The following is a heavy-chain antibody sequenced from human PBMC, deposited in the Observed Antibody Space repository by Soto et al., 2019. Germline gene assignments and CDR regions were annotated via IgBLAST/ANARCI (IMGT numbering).Heavy chain of an antibody. V-gene: IGHV3-30*18. J-gene: IGHJ4*02. CDR1: GFSLSSYG. Sequence: GGSLRLSCVVSGFSLSSYGMHWVRQAPGKGLEWVAVISSGGSNRYYADSVKGRFTISKDTSKKTLFLQMNSLRAEDTALYYCAKDHDEDFGYDLDYFDYWGQGTLVTVSS. D-gene: IGHD5-12*01. CDR2: ISSGGSNR. CDR3: AKDHDEDFGYDLDYFDY.